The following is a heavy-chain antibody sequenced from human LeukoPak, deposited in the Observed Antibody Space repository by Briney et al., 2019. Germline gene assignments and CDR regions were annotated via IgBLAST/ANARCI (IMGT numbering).Heavy chain of an antibody. CDR3: ARDIYDSSGYYYFQH. J-gene: IGHJ1*01. Sequence: SVKVSCKASGGTFSSYAISWVRQAPGQGLEWMGGIIPIFGTANYAQKFQGRVTITRNTSISTAYMELSSLRSEDTAVYYCARDIYDSSGYYYFQHWGQGTLVTVSS. V-gene: IGHV1-69*05. CDR1: GGTFSSYA. CDR2: IIPIFGTA. D-gene: IGHD3-22*01.